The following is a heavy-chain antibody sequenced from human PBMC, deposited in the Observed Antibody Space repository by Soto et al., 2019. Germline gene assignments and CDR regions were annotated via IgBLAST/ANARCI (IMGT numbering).Heavy chain of an antibody. J-gene: IGHJ4*02. CDR3: VRGDGDYNDGNGYLARH. V-gene: IGHV3-48*04. Sequence: GGSLRLSCAASGFTFSIFSMNWVRQAPGKGLEWVSYIDSRTTTIYYADSVKGRFTISRDNAKNTLYLQMNSLRAEDTAVYYCVRGDGDYNDGNGYLARHWGQGTLVTVSS. CDR2: IDSRTTTI. D-gene: IGHD5-18*01. CDR1: GFTFSIFS.